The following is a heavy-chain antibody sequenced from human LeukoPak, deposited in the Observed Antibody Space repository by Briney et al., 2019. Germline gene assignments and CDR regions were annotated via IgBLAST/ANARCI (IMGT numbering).Heavy chain of an antibody. CDR3: ARGLRFLEWLWYAFDI. J-gene: IGHJ3*02. D-gene: IGHD3-3*01. Sequence: SSETLSLTCTVSGYSISSGYYWGWIRQPPGKGLEWIGSIYHSGSTYYNPSLKSRLTISVDTSKNQFSLKLSSVTAADTAVYYCARGLRFLEWLWYAFDIWGQGTMVTVSS. CDR2: IYHSGST. V-gene: IGHV4-38-2*02. CDR1: GYSISSGYY.